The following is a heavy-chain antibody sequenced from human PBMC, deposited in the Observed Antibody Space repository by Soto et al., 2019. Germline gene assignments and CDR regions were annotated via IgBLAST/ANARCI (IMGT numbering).Heavy chain of an antibody. D-gene: IGHD6-19*01. Sequence: QVQLVQSGAEVKKPGASVKVSCKASGYTFTSYDINWVRQATGQGLEWMGWMNPDSGNTGYAQKFQGRVTMTRNTSISTAYMELSSLRSEDTAVYYCASPGIAVAGFDYWGQGTLVTVSS. V-gene: IGHV1-8*01. CDR1: GYTFTSYD. CDR3: ASPGIAVAGFDY. J-gene: IGHJ4*02. CDR2: MNPDSGNT.